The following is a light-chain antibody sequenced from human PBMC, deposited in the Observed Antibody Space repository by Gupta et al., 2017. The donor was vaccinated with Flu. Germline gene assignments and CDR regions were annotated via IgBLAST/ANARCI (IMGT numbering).Light chain of an antibody. CDR1: QSVGSN. CDR3: QQYSHWIMFA. CDR2: AES. V-gene: IGKV3D-15*02. J-gene: IGKJ2*01. Sequence: EIVMMPSPATLSLSPGERSTLSCRASQSVGSNLAWYQQKHGQAPRRLICAESTRDTGITARFSGSGCGRELALTSTGRQEEEFAGYYFQQYSHWIMFAFGQGTKVDIK.